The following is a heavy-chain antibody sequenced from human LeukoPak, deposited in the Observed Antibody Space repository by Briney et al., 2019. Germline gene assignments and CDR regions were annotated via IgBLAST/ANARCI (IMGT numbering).Heavy chain of an antibody. CDR1: GDSISSSNYY. J-gene: IGHJ4*02. CDR3: ATTYSYTSGGYDY. CDR2: IYYSGST. V-gene: IGHV4-39*01. D-gene: IGHD5-18*01. Sequence: PSETLSLTCTVSGDSISSSNYYWGWIRQPPGKGLEWIGTIYYSGSTYYNPSLKSRVTISVDTSKNQFSLKVSSVTAADTAVYYCATTYSYTSGGYDYWGQGTLVTVSS.